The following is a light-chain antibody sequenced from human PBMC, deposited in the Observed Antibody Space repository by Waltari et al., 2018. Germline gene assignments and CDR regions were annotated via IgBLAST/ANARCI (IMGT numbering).Light chain of an antibody. CDR1: QSIDSY. CDR2: AAS. V-gene: IGKV1-39*01. Sequence: DIQMAQSPSSLSAYVGDRVTITCRESQSIDSYLNWYQQKPGKAPKLLIYAASTLQSGVPSRFSGSGSGTDFTLTISSLQPEDFATYYCQQSDSIPPQFTFGPGTKVDIK. J-gene: IGKJ3*01. CDR3: QQSDSIPPQFT.